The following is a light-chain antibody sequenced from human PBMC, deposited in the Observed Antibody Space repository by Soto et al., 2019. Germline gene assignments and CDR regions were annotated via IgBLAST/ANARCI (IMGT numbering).Light chain of an antibody. J-gene: IGLJ1*01. CDR3: CSSGGSPTYV. CDR1: NRDVGSYNL. CDR2: EVR. V-gene: IGLV2-23*02. Sequence: QSALTQPASVSGSPGQSITIACTGTNRDVGSYNLVSWYQQRPGEAPKLIISEVRNRPSGISYRFTGSKSGNTASLTISGLKVEDEADYYCCSSGGSPTYVFGTGTKVTVL.